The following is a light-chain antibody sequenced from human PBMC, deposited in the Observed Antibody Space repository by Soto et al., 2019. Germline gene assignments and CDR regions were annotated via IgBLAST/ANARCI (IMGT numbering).Light chain of an antibody. J-gene: IGLJ3*02. CDR2: SND. CDR1: NSNIGPNL. Sequence: QSVLTQPASASGTPGQRVIISCSGSNSNIGPNLVYWYQQLPGTAPRLLIYSNDQRPSRVPDRFSGSKSGTSASLAISGLRSEDEADYYCAAWDDSLTGRVFGGGTKLTVL. CDR3: AAWDDSLTGRV. V-gene: IGLV1-47*01.